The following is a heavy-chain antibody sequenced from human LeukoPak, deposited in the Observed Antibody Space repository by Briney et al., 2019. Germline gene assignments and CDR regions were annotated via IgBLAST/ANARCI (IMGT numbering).Heavy chain of an antibody. CDR1: GGSISSSSYY. CDR2: IYYSGST. CDR3: ARGGDCSSTSCPDYYYYMDV. V-gene: IGHV4-39*07. J-gene: IGHJ6*03. Sequence: PSETLSLTCTVSGGSISSSSYYWGWIRQPPGKGLEWIGSIYYSGSTYYNPSLKSRVTISVDTSKNQFSLKLSSVTAADTAVYYCARGGDCSSTSCPDYYYYMDVWGKGTTVTISS. D-gene: IGHD2-2*01.